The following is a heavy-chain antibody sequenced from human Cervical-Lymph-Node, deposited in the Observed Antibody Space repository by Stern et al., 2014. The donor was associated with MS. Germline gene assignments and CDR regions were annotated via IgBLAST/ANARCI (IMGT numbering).Heavy chain of an antibody. CDR3: ARDTSSPERSDW. CDR2: ITNVGST. D-gene: IGHD1-1*01. J-gene: IGHJ4*02. CDR1: GFTGSRDY. V-gene: IGHV3-53*01. Sequence: EDQLVESGGGVIQPGGSLRLSCTASGFTGSRDYMTWVRPAPGKGLEWVSLITNVGSTFYTDSVKGRFTISRDDSKNTVYLHMTSLRAEDTAMYYCARDTSSPERSDWWGQGTLVTVSS.